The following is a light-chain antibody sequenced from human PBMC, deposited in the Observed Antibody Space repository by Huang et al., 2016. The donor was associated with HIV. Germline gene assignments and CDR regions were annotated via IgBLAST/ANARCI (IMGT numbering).Light chain of an antibody. CDR2: GAS. CDR3: QQYNIWPYT. J-gene: IGKJ2*01. V-gene: IGKV3-15*01. Sequence: VLTQSPVTLSESPGDNATLSCRASQSVNNNFAWYQQRPGQAPSLLIYGASTRGSGVPDRLPGRAYGTQFTRTNTSLQSEDFTVYYCQQYNIWPYTFGQGTKLEIK. CDR1: QSVNNN.